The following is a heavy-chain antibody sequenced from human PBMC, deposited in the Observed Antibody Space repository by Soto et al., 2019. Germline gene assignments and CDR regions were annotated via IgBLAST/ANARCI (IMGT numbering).Heavy chain of an antibody. Sequence: TLCLTHAVLAGFFRGYYSGGVRVPPGEGLEWIGEINHSGSTNYNPSLKSRVTISVDTSKNQFSLKLSSVTAADTAVYYCARRRVFIVATIYPDYYYTDVWGKGTTVTVSS. V-gene: IGHV4-34*01. CDR1: AGFFRGYY. CDR2: INHSGST. CDR3: ARRRVFIVATIYPDYYYTDV. D-gene: IGHD5-12*01. J-gene: IGHJ6*03.